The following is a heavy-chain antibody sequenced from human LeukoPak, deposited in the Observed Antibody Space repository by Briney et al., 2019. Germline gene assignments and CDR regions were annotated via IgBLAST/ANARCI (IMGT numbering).Heavy chain of an antibody. J-gene: IGHJ4*02. CDR3: ARWGSTSCYDY. D-gene: IGHD2-2*01. V-gene: IGHV3-64*01. CDR2: ISTNGDGT. Sequence: GGSLRLSCVASGFTFSSSAMHWVRQAPGKGLEYVSAISTNGDGTYYANSVKGRFTISRDNSKNTLYLQMGSLRIEDMAVYYCARWGSTSCYDYWGQGALVTVSS. CDR1: GFTFSSSA.